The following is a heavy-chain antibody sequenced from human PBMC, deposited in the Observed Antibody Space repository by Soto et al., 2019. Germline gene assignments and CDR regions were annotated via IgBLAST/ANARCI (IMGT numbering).Heavy chain of an antibody. CDR1: GSTFTSYA. Sequence: GASVKVSCKASGSTFTSYAMHWVRQAPGQRLEWMGWSNAGNGNTKYSQKFQGIVTITRDTSASTAYMELSSLRSEDTAVYYCARAPGVLFNRWQQLDWDYWGQGTLVTVSS. D-gene: IGHD6-13*01. CDR2: SNAGNGNT. CDR3: ARAPGVLFNRWQQLDWDY. J-gene: IGHJ4*02. V-gene: IGHV1-3*01.